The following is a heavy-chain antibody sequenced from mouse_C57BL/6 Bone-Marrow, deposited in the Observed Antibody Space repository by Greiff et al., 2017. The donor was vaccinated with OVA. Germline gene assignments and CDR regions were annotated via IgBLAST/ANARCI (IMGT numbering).Heavy chain of an antibody. J-gene: IGHJ1*03. Sequence: VQLKESGPELVKPGDSVKISCKASGYSFTGYFMNWVMQSHGKSLEWIGRINPYNGDTFYNQKFKGKATLTVDKSSSTAHMELRSLTSEDSAVYYCARNYSNYEVYWYFDVWGTGTTVTVAS. D-gene: IGHD2-5*01. CDR1: GYSFTGYF. CDR2: INPYNGDT. V-gene: IGHV1-20*01. CDR3: ARNYSNYEVYWYFDV.